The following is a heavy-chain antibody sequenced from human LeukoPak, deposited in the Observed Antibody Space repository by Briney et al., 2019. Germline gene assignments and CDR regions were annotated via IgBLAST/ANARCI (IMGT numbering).Heavy chain of an antibody. J-gene: IGHJ6*02. CDR1: GFTFSSYA. V-gene: IGHV3-30-3*01. CDR3: ARDRVQLWNYGMDV. D-gene: IGHD1-1*01. Sequence: GRSLRLSCAASGFTFSSYAMHWVRQGPGKGLEWVGTISYHGNNEYYADSVKGRFTISRDNSKNTLYLQMNSLRTEDTAAYYCARDRVQLWNYGMDVRGQGTTVTVS. CDR2: ISYHGNNE.